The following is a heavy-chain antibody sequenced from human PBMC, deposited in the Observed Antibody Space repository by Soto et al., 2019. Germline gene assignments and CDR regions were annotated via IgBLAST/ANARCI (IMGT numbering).Heavy chain of an antibody. CDR1: GFTFGDYA. D-gene: IGHD3-3*01. J-gene: IGHJ3*02. V-gene: IGHV3-49*03. Sequence: GGSLRLSCTASGFTFGDYAMSWFRQAPGKGLEWVGFIRSKAYGGTTEYAASVKGRFTISRDDSKSIAYLQMNSLKTEDTAVYYCNRDSITIFTDIWGQGTMVTVSS. CDR2: IRSKAYGGTT. CDR3: NRDSITIFTDI.